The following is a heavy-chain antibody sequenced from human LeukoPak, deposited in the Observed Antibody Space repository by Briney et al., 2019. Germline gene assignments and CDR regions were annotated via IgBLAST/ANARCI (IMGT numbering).Heavy chain of an antibody. D-gene: IGHD1-1*01. V-gene: IGHV3-30*02. J-gene: IGHJ4*02. CDR2: IRYDGSDK. CDR1: GLTVSSNY. CDR3: AKDTPTTGYHLDS. Sequence: GSLRLSCAASGLTVSSNYMSWVRQAPGKGLEWMAFIRYDGSDKSYADSVKGRFTISRDNSENTLYLQINSLRVEDTAVYYCAKDTPTTGYHLDSWGQGTLVTVSS.